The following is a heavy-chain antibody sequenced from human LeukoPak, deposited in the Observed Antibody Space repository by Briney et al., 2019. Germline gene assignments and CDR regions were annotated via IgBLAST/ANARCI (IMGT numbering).Heavy chain of an antibody. CDR2: ISSSSSYI. CDR3: ASRQRDFWSDSASEWFDP. CDR1: GFTFSSYS. D-gene: IGHD3-3*01. J-gene: IGHJ5*02. V-gene: IGHV3-21*01. Sequence: PGGSLRLSCAASGFTFSSYSMNWVRQAPGKGLEWVSSISSSSSYIYYADSVKGRFTISRDNAKNSLYLQMNSLRAEDTAVYYCASRQRDFWSDSASEWFDPWGQGTLVTVSS.